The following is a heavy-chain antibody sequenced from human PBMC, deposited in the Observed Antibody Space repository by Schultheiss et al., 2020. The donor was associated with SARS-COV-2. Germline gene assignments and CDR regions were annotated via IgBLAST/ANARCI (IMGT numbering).Heavy chain of an antibody. CDR1: GGSFSGYY. D-gene: IGHD2-2*01. J-gene: IGHJ4*02. V-gene: IGHV4-34*01. Sequence: SETLSLTCAVYGGSFSGYYWSWIRQPPGKGLEWIGEINHSGSTNYNPSLKSRVTISLDTPKNQFSLKLSSVTAADTAVYYCARGRYANIVVVPAAKYYFDYWGQGTLVTVSS. CDR3: ARGRYANIVVVPAAKYYFDY. CDR2: INHSGST.